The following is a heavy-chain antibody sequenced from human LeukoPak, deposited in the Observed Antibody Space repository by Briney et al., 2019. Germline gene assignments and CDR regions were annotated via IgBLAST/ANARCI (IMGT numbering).Heavy chain of an antibody. Sequence: GGSLRLSCAASGFTFSSYGMHWVRQAPGKGLEWVAVISYDGSNKYYADSVKGRFTISRDNSKNTLYLQMNSLRAEDTAVYYCAKVPRAVTTRTYYFDYWGQGTLVTVSS. V-gene: IGHV3-30*18. CDR1: GFTFSSYG. J-gene: IGHJ4*02. CDR3: AKVPRAVTTRTYYFDY. D-gene: IGHD4-17*01. CDR2: ISYDGSNK.